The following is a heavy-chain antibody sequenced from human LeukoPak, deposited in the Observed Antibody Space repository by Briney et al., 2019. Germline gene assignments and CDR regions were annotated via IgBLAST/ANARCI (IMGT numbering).Heavy chain of an antibody. CDR2: IDKHGNGK. Sequence: GGSLRFSCVASGFTFSISWVTWVRQAPGKGLEWVANIDKHGNGKYYVDSVKGRFAISRDYATNSVFLQMNSLRAEDTSVYYCARDAGWGYYDLWGQGTPVTVSS. D-gene: IGHD1-26*01. J-gene: IGHJ4*02. CDR1: GFTFSISW. V-gene: IGHV3-7*01. CDR3: ARDAGWGYYDL.